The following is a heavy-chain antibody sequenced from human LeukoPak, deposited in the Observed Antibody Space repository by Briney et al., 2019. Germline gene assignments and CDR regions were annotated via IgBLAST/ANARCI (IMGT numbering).Heavy chain of an antibody. CDR2: IIPIFGTA. CDR3: ASGSISGSYPKGFDY. Sequence: GASVKVSCKASGYTFTSYAMHWVRQAPGQGLEWMGGIIPIFGTANYAQKFQGRVTITADESTSTAYMELSSLRSEDTAVYYCASGSISGSYPKGFDYWGQGTLVTVSS. J-gene: IGHJ4*02. D-gene: IGHD1-26*01. V-gene: IGHV1-69*13. CDR1: GYTFTSYA.